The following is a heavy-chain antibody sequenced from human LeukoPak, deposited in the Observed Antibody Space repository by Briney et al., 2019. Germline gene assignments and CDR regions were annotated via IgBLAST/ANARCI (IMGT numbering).Heavy chain of an antibody. D-gene: IGHD3-3*01. J-gene: IGHJ4*02. CDR2: ISGSGGST. CDR1: GGSISSYY. Sequence: ETLSLTCTVSGGSISSYYWSWIRQAPGKGLEWVSVISGSGGSTYYADSVKGRFTISRDSSKNMLYLQMNSLRAEDTAVYYCARGYGYNFWSTYYFDYWGQGTLVTVSS. V-gene: IGHV3-23*01. CDR3: ARGYGYNFWSTYYFDY.